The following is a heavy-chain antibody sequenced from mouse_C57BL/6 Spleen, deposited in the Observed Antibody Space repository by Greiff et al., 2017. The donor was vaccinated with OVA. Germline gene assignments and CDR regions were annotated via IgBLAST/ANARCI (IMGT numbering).Heavy chain of an antibody. CDR3: ARSYGNYGRAMDY. CDR2: IYPGDGDT. J-gene: IGHJ4*01. CDR1: GYAFSSYW. D-gene: IGHD2-10*02. V-gene: IGHV1-80*01. Sequence: VQLQESGAELVKPGASVKISCKASGYAFSSYWMNWVKQRPGKGLEWIGQIYPGDGDTNYNGKFKGKATLTADKSSSTAYMQLSSLTSEDSAVYFCARSYGNYGRAMDYWGQGTSVTVSS.